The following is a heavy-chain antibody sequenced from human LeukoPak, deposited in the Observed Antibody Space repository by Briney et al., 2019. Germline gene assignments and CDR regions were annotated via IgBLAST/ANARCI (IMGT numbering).Heavy chain of an antibody. CDR3: SRLLNNDNSGDPDTFDM. D-gene: IGHD3-22*01. Sequence: SETLSLTCSVSGGSISRHYWSWIRQPPGKGLEWIGYISYSGSTRYNPSFQSRVTISMEMSKTHFSLKLTSVTAADTAVYYCSRLLNNDNSGDPDTFDMWGPGTMVTVSS. CDR2: ISYSGST. CDR1: GGSISRHY. J-gene: IGHJ3*02. V-gene: IGHV4-59*08.